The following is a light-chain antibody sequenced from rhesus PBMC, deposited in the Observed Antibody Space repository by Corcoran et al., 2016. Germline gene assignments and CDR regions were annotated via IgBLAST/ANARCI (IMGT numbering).Light chain of an antibody. CDR1: QGITND. CDR2: EAS. Sequence: DIQMTQSPSSLSASGGDRVTITCRASQGITNDVAWYQQKPGETPKLLIYEASTLQSGIPSRFIGSGSGTDFTLSISSLQSEDFATYYCQHSYSTPRTFGQGTKVEIK. V-gene: IGKV1-25*01. J-gene: IGKJ1*01. CDR3: QHSYSTPRT.